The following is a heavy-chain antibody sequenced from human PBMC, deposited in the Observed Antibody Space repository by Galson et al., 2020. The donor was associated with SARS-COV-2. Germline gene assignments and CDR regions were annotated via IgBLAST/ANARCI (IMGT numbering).Heavy chain of an antibody. CDR1: GFTVTSNS. Sequence: GGSLRLSCAASGFTVTSNSMSWVRQVPGKGLEWVSVIYGGGDNTHYADSVQGRFSISRDSSKNTLNLQMNSLRADDTAVYYCARVLGDDYTRNRCDIWGQGTMVTVSS. CDR2: IYGGGDNT. D-gene: IGHD4-4*01. V-gene: IGHV3-66*01. CDR3: ARVLGDDYTRNRCDI. J-gene: IGHJ3*02.